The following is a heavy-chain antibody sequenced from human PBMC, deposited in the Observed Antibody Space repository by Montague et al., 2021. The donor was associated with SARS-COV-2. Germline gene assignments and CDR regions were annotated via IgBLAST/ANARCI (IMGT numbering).Heavy chain of an antibody. CDR2: ISSSGSTI. V-gene: IGHV3-48*03. Sequence: SLRLSCAASGFTFSSYEMNWVRQAPGKGLEWVSYISSSGSTIYXXXSXXXRFXISRDNAKNSLYLQMNSLRAEDTAVSYCARCQVGDFWSGYYFGASDYYYYYYYMDVWGKGTTVTVSS. CDR3: ARCQVGDFWSGYYFGASDYYYYYYYMDV. CDR1: GFTFSSYE. J-gene: IGHJ6*03. D-gene: IGHD3-3*01.